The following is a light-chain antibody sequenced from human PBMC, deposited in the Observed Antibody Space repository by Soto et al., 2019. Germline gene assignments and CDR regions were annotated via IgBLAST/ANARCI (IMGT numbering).Light chain of an antibody. V-gene: IGLV2-14*03. Sequence: QSALSQPASVSGSPGQSITISCDWTSADIGGQDYVSWYQRHPGKAPKLLIYDVTKPPSGVSRRFSGSMSGNSASLTISGLQAEDECDYFCSSYSAGNTLVLFGGGTKLTVL. CDR2: DVT. CDR3: SSYSAGNTLVL. CDR1: SADIGGQDY. J-gene: IGLJ2*01.